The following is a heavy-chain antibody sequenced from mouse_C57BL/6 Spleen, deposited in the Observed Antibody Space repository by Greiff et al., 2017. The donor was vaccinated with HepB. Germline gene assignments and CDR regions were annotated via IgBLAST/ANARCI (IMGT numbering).Heavy chain of an antibody. D-gene: IGHD2-2*01. Sequence: EVKLVESGPELVKPGASVKISCKASGYSFTDYNMNWVKQSNGKSLEWIGVINPNYGTTSYNQKFKGKATLTVDQSSSTAYMQLNSLTSEDSAVYYCASFIYYGYDEFAYWGQGTLVTVSA. J-gene: IGHJ3*01. CDR2: INPNYGTT. CDR3: ASFIYYGYDEFAY. CDR1: GYSFTDYN. V-gene: IGHV1-39*01.